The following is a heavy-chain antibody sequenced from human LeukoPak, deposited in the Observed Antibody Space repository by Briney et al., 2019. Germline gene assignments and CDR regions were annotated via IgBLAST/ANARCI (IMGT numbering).Heavy chain of an antibody. CDR3: ARTLSLDGYNHFDY. D-gene: IGHD5-24*01. CDR1: GGTFSTYA. CDR2: IIPIFGSA. V-gene: IGHV1-69*13. J-gene: IGHJ4*02. Sequence: SVKVSCKASGGTFSTYAITWVRQAPGQGLEWMGGIIPIFGSADYAQKFQGRVTITADESTSTAYMELSSLRSEDTAVYYCARTLSLDGYNHFDYWGQGTLVTVSS.